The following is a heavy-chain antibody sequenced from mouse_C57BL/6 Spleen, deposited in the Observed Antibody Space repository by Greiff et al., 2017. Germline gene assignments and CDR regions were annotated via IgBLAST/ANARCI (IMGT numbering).Heavy chain of an antibody. CDR3: ARGRAYGYGYFDY. Sequence: QVQLQQSGPELVKPGASVKISCKASGYAFSSSWMNWVKQRPGKGLEWIGRIYPGDGDTNYNGKFKGKATLTADKSSSTAYMQLSSLTSEDSAVYFCARGRAYGYGYFDYWGQGTTLTVSS. CDR2: IYPGDGDT. J-gene: IGHJ2*01. D-gene: IGHD2-2*01. CDR1: GYAFSSSW. V-gene: IGHV1-82*01.